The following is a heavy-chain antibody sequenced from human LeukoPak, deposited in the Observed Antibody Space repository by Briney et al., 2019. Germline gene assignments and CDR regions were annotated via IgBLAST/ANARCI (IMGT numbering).Heavy chain of an antibody. CDR3: ASGYSGYDDAFDI. CDR2: IYTSGST. CDR1: GGSISSGSYY. D-gene: IGHD5-12*01. J-gene: IGHJ3*02. V-gene: IGHV4-61*02. Sequence: SQTLSLTCTVSGGSISSGSYYWSWIRQPAGKGLEWIGRIYTSGSTNYNPSLKSRVTISVDTSKNPFSLKLSSVTAADTAVYYCASGYSGYDDAFDIWGQGTMVTVSS.